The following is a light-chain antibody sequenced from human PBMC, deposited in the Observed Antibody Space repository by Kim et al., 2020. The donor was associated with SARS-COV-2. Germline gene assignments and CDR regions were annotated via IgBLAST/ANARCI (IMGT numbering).Light chain of an antibody. CDR1: QSILSW. J-gene: IGKJ1*01. V-gene: IGKV1-5*01. CDR3: QQYDTYS. Sequence: LSASVGDRVTITCRDSQSILSWLAWYQQEPGKAPRLLIYAASSWESGVPPRFSGGGSGTEFTLTISSLQPDDSATYYCQQYDTYSFGQGTKVDIK. CDR2: AAS.